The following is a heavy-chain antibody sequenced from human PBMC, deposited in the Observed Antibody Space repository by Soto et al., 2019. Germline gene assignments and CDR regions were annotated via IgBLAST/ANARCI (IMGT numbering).Heavy chain of an antibody. CDR1: GFTLSMSA. CDR2: ISDSGDRT. Sequence: GGSLRLSCASSGFTLSMSAVNWVRQAPGKGLEWVSYISDSGDRTYYADSVKGRFTISRDRSKNTVSLQMDSLRAEDTAVYYCAKDRGIIVKAGDAFDVWGQGTKVTVSS. D-gene: IGHD3-16*02. J-gene: IGHJ3*01. CDR3: AKDRGIIVKAGDAFDV. V-gene: IGHV3-23*01.